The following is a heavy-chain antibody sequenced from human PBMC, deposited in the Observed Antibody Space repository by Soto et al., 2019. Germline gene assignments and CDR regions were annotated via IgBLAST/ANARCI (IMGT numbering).Heavy chain of an antibody. V-gene: IGHV5-51*01. CDR3: ARTNIAVAGTALYYYYGMDV. D-gene: IGHD6-19*01. J-gene: IGHJ6*02. CDR1: GYSFTSYW. CDR2: IYPGDSDT. Sequence: GESLKISCKGSGYSFTSYWIGWVRQMPGKGLEWMGIIYPGDSDTRYSPSFQGQVTISADKSISTAYLQWSSLKASDTAMYYCARTNIAVAGTALYYYYGMDVWGQGTTVTVSS.